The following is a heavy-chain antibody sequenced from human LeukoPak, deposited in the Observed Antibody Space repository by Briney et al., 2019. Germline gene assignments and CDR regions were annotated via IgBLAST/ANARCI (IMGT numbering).Heavy chain of an antibody. J-gene: IGHJ4*02. Sequence: GGSLRLSCAASGFTFSSYSMNWVRQAPGKGLEWVSYISSSSSTIYYADSVKGRFTISRDNAKNSLYLQMNSLRAEDTAVYYCARFALKTPPTDWGQGTLVTVSS. CDR1: GFTFSSYS. CDR2: ISSSSSTI. V-gene: IGHV3-48*01. CDR3: ARFALKTPPTD.